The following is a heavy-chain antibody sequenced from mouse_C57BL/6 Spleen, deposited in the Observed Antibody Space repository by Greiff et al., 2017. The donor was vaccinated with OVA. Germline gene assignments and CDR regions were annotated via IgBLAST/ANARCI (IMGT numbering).Heavy chain of an antibody. J-gene: IGHJ4*01. D-gene: IGHD1-1*01. V-gene: IGHV1-15*01. Sequence: VHLVESGAELVRPGASVTLSCKASGYTFTDYEMHWVKQTPVHGLEWIGAIDPETGGTAYNQKFKGKAILTADKSSSTAYMELRSLTSEDSAVYYCTRCTTVVARGAMDYWGQGTSVTVSS. CDR1: GYTFTDYE. CDR2: IDPETGGT. CDR3: TRCTTVVARGAMDY.